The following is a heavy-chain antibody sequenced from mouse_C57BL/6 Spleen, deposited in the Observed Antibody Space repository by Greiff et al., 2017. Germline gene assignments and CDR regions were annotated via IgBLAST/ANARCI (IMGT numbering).Heavy chain of an antibody. D-gene: IGHD4-1*01. V-gene: IGHV5-6*01. J-gene: IGHJ2*01. CDR1: GFTFSSYG. CDR3: ERDWDY. CDR2: ISSGGSYA. Sequence: EVHLVESGGDLVKPGGSLKLSCAASGFTFSSYGMSWVRQTPDKRLEWVATISSGGSYANYPDSVKGRFTISRYNAKNTLYLQMSSLKSEDTAMYYCERDWDYWGQGTTLTVSS.